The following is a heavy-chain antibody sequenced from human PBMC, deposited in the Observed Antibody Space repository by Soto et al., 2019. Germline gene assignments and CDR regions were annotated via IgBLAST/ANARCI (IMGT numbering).Heavy chain of an antibody. Sequence: PSETLSLTCAVSGGSISSSNWWSWVRQPPGKGLEWIAEIYHSESTNYNPSLKSRVTISVDKSKNQFSLKLSSVTAADTAVYYCATMRSYGSGSLSSAAWGQGTLVTVSS. D-gene: IGHD3-10*01. CDR2: IYHSEST. CDR3: ATMRSYGSGSLSSAA. CDR1: GGSISSSNW. J-gene: IGHJ5*02. V-gene: IGHV4-4*02.